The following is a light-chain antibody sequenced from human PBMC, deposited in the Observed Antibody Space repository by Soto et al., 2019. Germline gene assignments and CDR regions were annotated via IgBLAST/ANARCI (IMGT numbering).Light chain of an antibody. V-gene: IGLV2-8*01. CDR3: SSYAGSSNV. Sequence: QSALTQPPSASGSRGQSVTLSCSGTISDVGAYNFVSWYQQHPGKAPKLMIYEVNKRPSGVPDRFSGSKSGNTASLTVSGLQAEDEADYYCSSYAGSSNVFGTGTKVTVL. J-gene: IGLJ1*01. CDR1: ISDVGAYNF. CDR2: EVN.